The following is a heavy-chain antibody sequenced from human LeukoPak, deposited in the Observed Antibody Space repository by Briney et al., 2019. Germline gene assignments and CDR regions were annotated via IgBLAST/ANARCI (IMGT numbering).Heavy chain of an antibody. V-gene: IGHV3-23*01. J-gene: IGHJ1*01. CDR2: ISGSGGST. CDR1: GFTFSSYA. D-gene: IGHD6-13*01. Sequence: GGSLRLSCAASGFTFSSYAMSWVRQAPGKGLEWVSAISGSGGSTYYADSVKGRFTISRDNSKNTLYLQMNSLRAEDTAVYYCAKGRAAAGTGPTEYFQHWGQGTLVTVSS. CDR3: AKGRAAAGTGPTEYFQH.